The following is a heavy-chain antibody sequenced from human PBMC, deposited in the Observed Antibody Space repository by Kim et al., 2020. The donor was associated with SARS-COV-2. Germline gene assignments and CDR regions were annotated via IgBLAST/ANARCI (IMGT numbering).Heavy chain of an antibody. V-gene: IGHV4-39*01. CDR3: AGQWLVLYGMDV. CDR1: GGSISSSSYY. J-gene: IGHJ6*02. Sequence: SETLSLTCTVSGGSISSSSYYWGWIRQPPGKGLEWIGSIYYSGSTYYNPSLKSRVTISVDTSKNQFSLKLSSVTAADTAVYYCAGQWLVLYGMDVWGQGTTVTVSS. D-gene: IGHD6-19*01. CDR2: IYYSGST.